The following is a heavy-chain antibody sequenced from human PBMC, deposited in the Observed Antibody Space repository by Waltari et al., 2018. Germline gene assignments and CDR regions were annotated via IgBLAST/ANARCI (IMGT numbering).Heavy chain of an antibody. D-gene: IGHD1-7*01. CDR2: ISYDGSNK. V-gene: IGHV3-30*18. Sequence: QVQLVQSGGGVVQPGRSLRLTLAASGFPSSSYGMHWVRQAPGKGLEWVAVISYDGSNKYYADSVKGRFTISRDNSKNTLYLQMNSLRAEDTAVYYCAKDITGTTLHPYYYYYYGMDVWGQGP. CDR3: AKDITGTTLHPYYYYYYGMDV. J-gene: IGHJ6*02. CDR1: GFPSSSYG.